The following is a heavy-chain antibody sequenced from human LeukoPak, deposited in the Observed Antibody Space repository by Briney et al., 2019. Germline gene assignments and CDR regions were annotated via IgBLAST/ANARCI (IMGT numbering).Heavy chain of an antibody. V-gene: IGHV5-51*01. Sequence: GESLKISCKGSGFRFTNYWIGWVRQMPGKGLEWMGIIYPGDSDTRYSPSFQGQVTISADKSISTAYLQWSSLKASDTAMYYCARTPRGYCSGGSCYQWFDPWGQGTLVTVSS. J-gene: IGHJ5*02. D-gene: IGHD2-15*01. CDR1: GFRFTNYW. CDR2: IYPGDSDT. CDR3: ARTPRGYCSGGSCYQWFDP.